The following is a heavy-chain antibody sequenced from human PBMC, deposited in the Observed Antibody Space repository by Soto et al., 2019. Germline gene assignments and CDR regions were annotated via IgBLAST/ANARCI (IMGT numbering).Heavy chain of an antibody. Sequence: QVQLVQSGAEVRMPGSSVKGSCKASGGTFSTYPINWVRQAPGQGLEWMGGIIPLFGTTHDAQKFKGRVTITADESTSTASMELSSLRAEDAAVYYCARGATHGSSWYFWFDPWGQGTLVTVSS. CDR1: GGTFSTYP. CDR2: IIPLFGTT. D-gene: IGHD6-13*01. V-gene: IGHV1-69*01. CDR3: ARGATHGSSWYFWFDP. J-gene: IGHJ5*02.